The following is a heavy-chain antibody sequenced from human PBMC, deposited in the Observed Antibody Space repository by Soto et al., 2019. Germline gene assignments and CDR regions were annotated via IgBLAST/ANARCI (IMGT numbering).Heavy chain of an antibody. Sequence: GGSLRLSCAASGFTFSSYSMNWVRQAPGKGLEWVSYISSSSSTIYYADSVKGRFTISRDNAKNSLYLQMNSLRDEDTAVYYCARDEDGGDPLEYYYYYYGMDVWGQGTTVTVSS. CDR1: GFTFSSYS. J-gene: IGHJ6*02. D-gene: IGHD2-21*02. CDR3: ARDEDGGDPLEYYYYYYGMDV. V-gene: IGHV3-48*02. CDR2: ISSSSSTI.